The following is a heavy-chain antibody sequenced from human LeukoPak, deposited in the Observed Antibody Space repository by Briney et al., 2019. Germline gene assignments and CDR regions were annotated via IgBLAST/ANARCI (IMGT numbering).Heavy chain of an antibody. CDR1: GGSFSDYY. J-gene: IGHJ5*02. CDR2: INHSGST. CDR3: ARGPYGDYLSWFDP. V-gene: IGHV4-34*01. Sequence: SETLSLTCAVYGGSFSDYYWSWIRQSPGKGLEWIGEINHSGSTNYNPSLKSRVTISVDTSKNQFSLKLSSVTAADTAVYYCARGPYGDYLSWFDPWGQGTLVTVSS. D-gene: IGHD4-17*01.